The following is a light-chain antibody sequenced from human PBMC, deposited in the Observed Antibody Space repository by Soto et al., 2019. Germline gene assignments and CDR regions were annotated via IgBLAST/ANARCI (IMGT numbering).Light chain of an antibody. CDR3: QAYDSSLSVWV. J-gene: IGLJ3*02. Sequence: QSVLTQPPSVSGAPGQRVTISCTGSSSNIGVGGDVHWYQQLPGTAPKLLIYGNSTRPSGVPDRFSGSKSGTSASLAITGLQAEDEADYYCQAYDSSLSVWVFGGGTKLTVL. V-gene: IGLV1-40*01. CDR2: GNS. CDR1: SSNIGVGGD.